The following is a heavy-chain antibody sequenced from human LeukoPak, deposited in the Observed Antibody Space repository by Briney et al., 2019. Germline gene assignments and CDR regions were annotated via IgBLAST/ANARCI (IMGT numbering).Heavy chain of an antibody. V-gene: IGHV4-4*07. Sequence: SETLSLTCTVSGGSISSYYWSWIRQPAGKGLEWIGRIYTSGSTNYNPSLKSRVTMSVDTSKNQFSLKLSSVTAADTAVYYCARVSYYYDSSGYYKIEYFQHWGQGTLVTVSS. J-gene: IGHJ1*01. CDR3: ARVSYYYDSSGYYKIEYFQH. CDR1: GGSISSYY. D-gene: IGHD3-22*01. CDR2: IYTSGST.